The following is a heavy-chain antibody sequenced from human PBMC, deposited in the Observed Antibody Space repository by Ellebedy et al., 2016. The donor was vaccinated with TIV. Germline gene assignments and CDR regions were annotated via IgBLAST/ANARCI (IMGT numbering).Heavy chain of an antibody. V-gene: IGHV3-9*01. Sequence: GGSLRLXCAASGFNFHEYVMHWVRQAPGKGLEWVSGISWNPGNLAYADSVKGRFTISRDNAHNSLYLQMNSLRAEDTAIYYCAKIYTSGHDSWGQGTLVTVSS. CDR1: GFNFHEYV. CDR3: AKIYTSGHDS. CDR2: ISWNPGNL. D-gene: IGHD2-2*02. J-gene: IGHJ4*02.